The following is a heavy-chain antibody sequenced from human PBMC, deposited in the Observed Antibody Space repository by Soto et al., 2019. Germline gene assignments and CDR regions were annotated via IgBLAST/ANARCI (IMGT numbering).Heavy chain of an antibody. D-gene: IGHD2-2*01. J-gene: IGHJ5*02. Sequence: SVEVSCKASGGTFSSYAISWVRQAPGQGLEWMGGIIPIFGTANYAQKFQGRVTITADESTSTAYMELSSLRSEDTAVYYCASMVPPVVPAAIGWFDPWGQGTLVTVSS. CDR3: ASMVPPVVPAAIGWFDP. CDR2: IIPIFGTA. V-gene: IGHV1-69*13. CDR1: GGTFSSYA.